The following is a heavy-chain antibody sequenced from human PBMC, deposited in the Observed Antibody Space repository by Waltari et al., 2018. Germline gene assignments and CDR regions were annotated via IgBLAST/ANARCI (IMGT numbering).Heavy chain of an antibody. V-gene: IGHV4-34*01. CDR1: GGSFSGYY. CDR2: INHSGST. CDR3: AREPPYYYGPGLTRGFDY. Sequence: QVQLQQWGAGLLKPSETLSLTCAVYGGSFSGYYWSWLRQPPGKGLEWIGEINHSGSTNYNPSLKSRVTISVDTSKNQFSLKLSSVTAADTAVYYCAREPPYYYGPGLTRGFDYWGQGTLVTVSS. J-gene: IGHJ4*02. D-gene: IGHD3-10*01.